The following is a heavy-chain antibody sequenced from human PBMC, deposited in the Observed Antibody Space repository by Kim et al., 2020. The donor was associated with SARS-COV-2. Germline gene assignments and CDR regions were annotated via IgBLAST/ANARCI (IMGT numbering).Heavy chain of an antibody. CDR2: ISGSGGST. J-gene: IGHJ4*02. D-gene: IGHD3-10*01. CDR3: AKSLLWFGELPAYYFDY. Sequence: GGSLRLSCAASGFTFSSYAMSWVRQAPGKGLEWVSAISGSGGSTYYADSVKGRFTISRDNSKNTLYLQMNSLRAEDTAVYYCAKSLLWFGELPAYYFDYCGPGTLGTVSP. CDR1: GFTFSSYA. V-gene: IGHV3-23*01.